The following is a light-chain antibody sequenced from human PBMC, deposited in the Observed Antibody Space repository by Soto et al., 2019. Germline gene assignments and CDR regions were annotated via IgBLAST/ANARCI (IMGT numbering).Light chain of an antibody. Sequence: QSVLTQPASVSGSPGQSITISCTGTSSDVGSYNLVSWYQQHPGKAPKLMIYEGSKRPSGVSDRFSGSKSGITASLTISGLQTEDEADYYCISYTDRQSYLFGTGTKVTVL. J-gene: IGLJ1*01. V-gene: IGLV2-14*02. CDR3: ISYTDRQSYL. CDR1: SSDVGSYNL. CDR2: EGS.